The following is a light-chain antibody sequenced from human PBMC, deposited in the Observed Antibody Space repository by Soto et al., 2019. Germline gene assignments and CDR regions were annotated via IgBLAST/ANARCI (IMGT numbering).Light chain of an antibody. CDR1: QSINIY. CDR2: GAS. J-gene: IGKJ2*01. Sequence: IQMTQSPSSLSASVGDSVTVTCRASQSINIYLNLYQQKPGKAPTLLIYGASSLQSGVPSRFTGGGSRTDFTLTISSLQPEDFATYYCQQSYRSPYTFGQGTNLEIK. CDR3: QQSYRSPYT. V-gene: IGKV1-39*01.